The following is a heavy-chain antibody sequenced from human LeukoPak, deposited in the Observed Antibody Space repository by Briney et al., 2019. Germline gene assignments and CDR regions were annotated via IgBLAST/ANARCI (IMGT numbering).Heavy chain of an antibody. J-gene: IGHJ4*02. CDR1: GGSISDDS. Sequence: SETLSLTCTVSGGSISDDSWTWHRQPPGKELDWIGSIFDIGSITYNPSLRSRLTISVETSKNQISLKLSPVTAADTAVYFCARAASGDRYSGYAKDRYYFVRWGQGALGTVSS. CDR2: IFDIGSI. V-gene: IGHV4-59*01. CDR3: ARAASGDRYSGYAKDRYYFVR. D-gene: IGHD5-12*01.